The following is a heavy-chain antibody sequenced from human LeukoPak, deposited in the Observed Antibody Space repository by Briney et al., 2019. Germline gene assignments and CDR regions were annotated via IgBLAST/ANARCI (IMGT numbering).Heavy chain of an antibody. CDR1: GYTFTSYG. CDR2: ISAYNGNT. CDR3: ARKDYDFGSGFGYNDY. V-gene: IGHV1-18*01. Sequence: GASVKVSCKASGYTFTSYGISWVRQAPGQGLEWMGWISAYNGNTNYAQKLQGRVTMTTDTSTSTAYMELRSLRSDDTAVYYCARKDYDFGSGFGYNDYWGQGTLVTVSS. D-gene: IGHD3-3*01. J-gene: IGHJ4*02.